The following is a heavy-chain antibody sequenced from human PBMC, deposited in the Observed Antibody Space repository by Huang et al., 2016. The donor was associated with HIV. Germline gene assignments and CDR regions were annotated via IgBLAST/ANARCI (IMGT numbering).Heavy chain of an antibody. D-gene: IGHD5-12*01. CDR2: MNPNSGNT. CDR1: GYTFTSYD. CDR3: ARGSKWLRDGMDV. Sequence: QVQLVQSGAEVKKPGASVKVSCTASGYTFTSYDINGVRQATGQGLEWMGGMNPNSGNTGDAQKFQGRGTMTTNTSISTTYMELSSLRSEDTAVYYCARGSKWLRDGMDVWGQGTTVTVSS. J-gene: IGHJ6*02. V-gene: IGHV1-8*01.